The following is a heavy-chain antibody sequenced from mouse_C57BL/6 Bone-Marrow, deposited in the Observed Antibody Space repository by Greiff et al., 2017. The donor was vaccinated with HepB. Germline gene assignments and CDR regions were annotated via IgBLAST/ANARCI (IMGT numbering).Heavy chain of an antibody. Sequence: EVQWVESGGGLVKPGGSLKLSCAASGFTFSSYTMSWVRQTPEKRLEWVATISGGGGNTYYPDSVKGRFTISRDNAKITLYLVMNSLRSEYTALYYCAIQGLITTVVAPYYYAMDYCGQGTSVTVSS. CDR2: ISGGGGNT. CDR1: GFTFSSYT. D-gene: IGHD1-1*01. CDR3: AIQGLITTVVAPYYYAMDY. V-gene: IGHV5-9*01. J-gene: IGHJ4*01.